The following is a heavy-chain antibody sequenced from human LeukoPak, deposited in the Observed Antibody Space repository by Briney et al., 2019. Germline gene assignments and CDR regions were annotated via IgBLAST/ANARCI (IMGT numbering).Heavy chain of an antibody. CDR3: AKDLNWGGR. V-gene: IGHV3-23*01. CDR2: ISGSGAT. CDR1: GFTFSTSA. D-gene: IGHD7-27*01. Sequence: GGSLRLSCAASGFTFSTSAMIWVRQAPGKGLEWVSGISGSGATDYADSVKGRFTISRDNSKNTLYLQINSLRAEDTAVYYCAKDLNWGGRWGQGTLVTVSS. J-gene: IGHJ1*01.